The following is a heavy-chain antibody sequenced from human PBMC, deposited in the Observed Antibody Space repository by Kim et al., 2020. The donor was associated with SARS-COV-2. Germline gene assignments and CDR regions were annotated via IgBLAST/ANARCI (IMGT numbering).Heavy chain of an antibody. J-gene: IGHJ4*02. Sequence: GESLKISCKGSGYSFTSYWIGWVRQMPGKGLEWMGIIYPGDSDTRYSPSFQGQVTISADKSISTAYLQWSSLKASDTAMYYCATGPVYSYGNTPLFDYWGQGTLVTVSS. CDR2: IYPGDSDT. V-gene: IGHV5-51*01. CDR3: ATGPVYSYGNTPLFDY. D-gene: IGHD5-18*01. CDR1: GYSFTSYW.